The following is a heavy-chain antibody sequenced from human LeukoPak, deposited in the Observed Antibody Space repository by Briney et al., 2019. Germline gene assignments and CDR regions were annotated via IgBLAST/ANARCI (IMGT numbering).Heavy chain of an antibody. J-gene: IGHJ4*02. CDR3: ARMTAMAGGYFDY. Sequence: SGTLSLTCAVSGGSISSSNWWSWVRQPPGKGLEWIGEIYHSGSTNYNPSLRSRVTISVDKFKNHFSLKLSSVTAADTAVYYCARMTAMAGGYFDYWGQGTLVTVSS. V-gene: IGHV4-4*02. D-gene: IGHD5-18*01. CDR2: IYHSGST. CDR1: GGSISSSNW.